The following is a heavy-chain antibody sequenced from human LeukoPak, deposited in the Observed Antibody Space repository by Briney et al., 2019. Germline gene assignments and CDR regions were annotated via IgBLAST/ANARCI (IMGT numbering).Heavy chain of an antibody. CDR3: AKALTYGDYYYGMDV. D-gene: IGHD4-17*01. CDR1: GFTFTKYA. Sequence: GVSLRLSCAASGFTFTKYAMTWVRQAPGKGLEWVSAISPSGDSTYYADSVKGRFTISRDKSKSTLFLQMNSLRAEGTAVYHCAKALTYGDYYYGMDVWGQGTTVTVSS. V-gene: IGHV3-23*01. CDR2: ISPSGDST. J-gene: IGHJ6*02.